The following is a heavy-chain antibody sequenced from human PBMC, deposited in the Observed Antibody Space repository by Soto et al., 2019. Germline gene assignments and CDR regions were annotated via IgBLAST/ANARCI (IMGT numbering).Heavy chain of an antibody. CDR3: ARGINYYDSGDDAFDI. J-gene: IGHJ3*02. Sequence: QVQLVQSGAEVKKPGASVKVSCKASGYTFTSYDINWERQATGQGLEWMGGMNPNSGNTGYAQKFQGRVTMTRNTSISTAYMELSSLRSDDTAVYYCARGINYYDSGDDAFDIWGEGTMVTVSS. D-gene: IGHD3-10*01. CDR2: MNPNSGNT. CDR1: GYTFTSYD. V-gene: IGHV1-8*01.